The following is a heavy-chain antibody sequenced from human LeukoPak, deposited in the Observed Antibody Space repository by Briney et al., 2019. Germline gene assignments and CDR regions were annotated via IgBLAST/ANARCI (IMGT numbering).Heavy chain of an antibody. CDR1: GFTFSSYS. J-gene: IGHJ6*02. CDR3: ARDWTTMAGDYYYGMDV. V-gene: IGHV3-21*01. D-gene: IGHD3-10*02. CDR2: ISSSSSYI. Sequence: GGSLRLSCAASGFTFSSYSMNWVRQAPGKGLAWVSSISSSSSYIYYAASVKGRFTISRDNAKNSLYLQMNSLRAEDTAVYYCARDWTTMAGDYYYGMDVWGQGTTVTVSS.